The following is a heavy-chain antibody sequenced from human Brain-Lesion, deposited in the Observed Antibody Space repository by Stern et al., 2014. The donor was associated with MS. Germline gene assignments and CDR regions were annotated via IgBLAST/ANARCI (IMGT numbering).Heavy chain of an antibody. Sequence: MQLVESGPGLVKPSETLSLTCTVSYDSISSYYWTWLRQPPGKGLEWIGYINYRRNPNYNPALKSRVTISVDTSKNQFFLKLTSVTAADTAVYYCARAFSDYHDSTPGYWGQGTLVTVSS. J-gene: IGHJ4*02. D-gene: IGHD3-22*01. CDR2: INYRRNP. V-gene: IGHV4-59*01. CDR1: YDSISSYY. CDR3: ARAFSDYHDSTPGY.